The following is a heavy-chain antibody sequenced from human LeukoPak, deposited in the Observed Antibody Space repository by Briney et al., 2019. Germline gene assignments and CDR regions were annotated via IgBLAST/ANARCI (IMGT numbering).Heavy chain of an antibody. CDR3: ARAITYDSSGYYLWY. D-gene: IGHD3-22*01. CDR2: INPSGGST. V-gene: IGHV1-46*01. Sequence: ASVKVSCKASGYTFTSYYMHWGRQAPGQGLEWMGIINPSGGSTSYAQKFQGRVTMTRDTSTSTVYMELSSLRSEDTTVYYCARAITYDSSGYYLWYWGQGTLVTVSS. J-gene: IGHJ4*02. CDR1: GYTFTSYY.